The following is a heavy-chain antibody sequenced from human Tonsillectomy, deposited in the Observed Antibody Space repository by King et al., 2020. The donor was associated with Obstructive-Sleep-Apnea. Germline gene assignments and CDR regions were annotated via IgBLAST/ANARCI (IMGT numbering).Heavy chain of an antibody. D-gene: IGHD3-9*01. CDR2: ISYDGSNT. V-gene: IGHV3-30-3*01. Sequence: VQLVESGGGVVQPGRSLRLSCEASGFTFSTYVMHWVRQAPGKGMEWVAVISYDGSNTYYADSVKGRFTISRENSKNTLSLQMNNLRAEDTAVYSFARDHAMLQYFDWLFFAGLDYWGQGTLVTVSS. CDR1: GFTFSTYV. J-gene: IGHJ4*02. CDR3: ARDHAMLQYFDWLFFAGLDY.